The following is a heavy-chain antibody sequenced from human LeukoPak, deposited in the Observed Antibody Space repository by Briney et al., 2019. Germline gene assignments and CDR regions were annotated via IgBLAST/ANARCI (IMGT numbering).Heavy chain of an antibody. Sequence: SSETLSLTCTVSGGSISSSSYYWSWIRQHPGKGLEWIGYIYYSGSTSYNPSLKSRVTISVDTSKNQFSLKLSSVTAADTAVYYCARGTNYYGSGSYYHWGQGTLVTVSS. CDR1: GGSISSSSYY. J-gene: IGHJ5*02. V-gene: IGHV4-31*03. CDR3: ARGTNYYGSGSYYH. D-gene: IGHD3-10*01. CDR2: IYYSGST.